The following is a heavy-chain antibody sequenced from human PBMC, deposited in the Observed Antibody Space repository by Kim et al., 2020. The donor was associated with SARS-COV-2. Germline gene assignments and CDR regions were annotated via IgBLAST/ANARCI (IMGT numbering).Heavy chain of an antibody. D-gene: IGHD3-10*01. Sequence: ASVKVSCKASGYTFTSYGISWVRQAPGQGLEWMGWISAYNGNTNYAQKLQGRVTMTTDTSTSTAYMELRSLRSDDTAVYYCARDSKYGSGSLKGPVYYYYYGMDVWGQGTTVTVSS. CDR3: ARDSKYGSGSLKGPVYYYYYGMDV. CDR1: GYTFTSYG. V-gene: IGHV1-18*04. CDR2: ISAYNGNT. J-gene: IGHJ6*02.